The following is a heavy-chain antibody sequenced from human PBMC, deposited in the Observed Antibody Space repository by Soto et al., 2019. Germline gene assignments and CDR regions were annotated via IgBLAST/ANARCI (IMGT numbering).Heavy chain of an antibody. J-gene: IGHJ6*02. V-gene: IGHV3-48*02. CDR2: ISSSSSTI. Sequence: GGSLRLSCAASGFTFSSYSMNWVRQAPGKGLEWVSYISSSSSTIYYADSVKGRFTISRDNAKNSLYLQMNSLRDEDTAVYYCARVGTMVRGVITPYYYYGMDVWGQGTTVTVSS. CDR1: GFTFSSYS. CDR3: ARVGTMVRGVITPYYYYGMDV. D-gene: IGHD3-10*01.